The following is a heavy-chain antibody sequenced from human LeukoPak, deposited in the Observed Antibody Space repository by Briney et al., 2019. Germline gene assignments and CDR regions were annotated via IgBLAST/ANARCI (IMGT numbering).Heavy chain of an antibody. CDR3: ARRFCTNGACYEVFDY. J-gene: IGHJ4*02. CDR2: INPNRATT. CDR1: GYIFTDYY. V-gene: IGHV1-2*02. Sequence: ASVKVSCKASGYIFTDYYIHWMRQAPGQGLEWLGWINPNRATTNYAQKFQGRVTMTRDTSTTTAYLELTGLRPDDTALYHCARRFCTNGACYEVFDYWGQGTLVSVSS. D-gene: IGHD2-8*01.